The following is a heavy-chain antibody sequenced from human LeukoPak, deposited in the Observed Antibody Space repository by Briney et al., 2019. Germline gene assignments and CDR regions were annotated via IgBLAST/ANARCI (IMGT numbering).Heavy chain of an antibody. D-gene: IGHD4-17*01. V-gene: IGHV3-30*03. CDR2: ISYDGSNK. J-gene: IGHJ3*02. CDR1: GFTFSSYG. CDR3: YGGYDAFDI. Sequence: PGRSLRLSCAASGFTFSSYGMHWVRQAPGKGLEWVAVISYDGSNKFYADSVKGRFTISRDNSKNTLYLQMNSLRAEDTAVYYCYGGYDAFDIWGQGTMVTVSS.